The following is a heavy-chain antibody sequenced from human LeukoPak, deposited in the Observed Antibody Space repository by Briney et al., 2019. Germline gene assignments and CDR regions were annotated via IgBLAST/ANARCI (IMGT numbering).Heavy chain of an antibody. CDR3: ARVRKSCSSTSCYFDP. D-gene: IGHD2-2*01. J-gene: IGHJ5*02. V-gene: IGHV1-8*01. CDR1: GCTFTSYD. Sequence: ASVKVSCKASGCTFTSYDINWVRQATGQGLEWMGWMNPNSGNTGYAQKFQGRVTMTRNTFISTAYMELSSLRSEDTAVYYCARVRKSCSSTSCYFDPWGQGTLVTVSS. CDR2: MNPNSGNT.